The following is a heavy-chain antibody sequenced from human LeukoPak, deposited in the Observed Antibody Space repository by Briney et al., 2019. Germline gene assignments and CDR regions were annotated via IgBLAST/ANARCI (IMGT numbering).Heavy chain of an antibody. D-gene: IGHD2-21*01. CDR1: RFTFSSHA. J-gene: IGHJ4*02. CDR3: AKDYRIGYSDHFDY. Sequence: PGGSLRLSCVGSRFTFSSHAMSWVRQAPEKGLEWVSGIYESGQTTHYADSVKGRFSISRDNSKNTLYLQMDSLRGEDTAIYYCAKDYRIGYSDHFDYWGQGALVTVSS. CDR2: IYESGQTT. V-gene: IGHV3-23*01.